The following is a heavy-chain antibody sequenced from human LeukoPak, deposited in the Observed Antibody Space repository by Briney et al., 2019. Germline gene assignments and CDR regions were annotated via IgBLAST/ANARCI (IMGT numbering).Heavy chain of an antibody. V-gene: IGHV4-59*01. D-gene: IGHD5-24*01. CDR1: GGSISSYY. CDR3: ARGSANAGRDGYNLNWFDP. CDR2: IYYSGST. J-gene: IGHJ5*02. Sequence: PSETLSLTCTVSGGSISSYYWSWIRQPPGKGLEWIGYIYYSGSTNYNPSLKSRVTISVDTSKNQFSLKLSSVTAADTAVYYCARGSANAGRDGYNLNWFDPWGQGTLVTVSS.